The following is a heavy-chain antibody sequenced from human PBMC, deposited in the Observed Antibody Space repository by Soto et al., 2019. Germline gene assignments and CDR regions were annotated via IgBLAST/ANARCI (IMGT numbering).Heavy chain of an antibody. CDR2: INPNSSGT. CDR3: ARDLIVYGPVIYAIDV. V-gene: IGHV1-2*02. Sequence: ASVKVSCKASGYSLRGNYIHWVRQTPGQGLEWMGWINPNSSGTVYAQKFQGRVTMTRDTSLTTVYMQLNRLTSDDSAVYYCARDLIVYGPVIYAIDVSGEGTTFTASS. J-gene: IGHJ6*04. CDR1: GYSLRGNY. D-gene: IGHD3-22*01.